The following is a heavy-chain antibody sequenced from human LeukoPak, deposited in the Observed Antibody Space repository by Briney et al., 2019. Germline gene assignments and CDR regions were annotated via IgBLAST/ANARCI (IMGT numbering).Heavy chain of an antibody. CDR3: ATGDVGATTRPYYYYYMDV. J-gene: IGHJ6*03. D-gene: IGHD1-26*01. V-gene: IGHV1-24*01. CDR1: GYTLTELS. CDR2: FDPEDGET. Sequence: ASVKVSCKVSGYTLTELSMHWVRQAPGKGLEWMGGFDPEDGETIYAQKFQGRVTMTEDTSTDTAYMELSSLRSEDTAVYYCATGDVGATTRPYYYYYMDVWGKGTTVTVSS.